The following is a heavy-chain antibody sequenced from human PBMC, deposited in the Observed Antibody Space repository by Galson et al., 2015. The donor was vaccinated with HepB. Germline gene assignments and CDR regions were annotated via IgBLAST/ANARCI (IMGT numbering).Heavy chain of an antibody. Sequence: ALVKPTQTLTLTCTFSGFSLSTSGVGVGWIRQPPGKALEWLALIYWDDDKRYSPSLKSRLTITKDTSKNQVVLTMTNMDPVDTATYYCAHKDIVVVPAADDAFDIWGQGTMVTVSS. CDR2: IYWDDDK. J-gene: IGHJ3*02. CDR3: AHKDIVVVPAADDAFDI. V-gene: IGHV2-5*02. CDR1: GFSLSTSGVG. D-gene: IGHD2-2*01.